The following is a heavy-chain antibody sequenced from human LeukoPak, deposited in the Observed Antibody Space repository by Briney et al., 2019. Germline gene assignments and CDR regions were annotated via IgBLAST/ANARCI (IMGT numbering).Heavy chain of an antibody. Sequence: RGSLRPSCAASGFTFSNYGMECVRRAPGTGVKGVALIWNDGNNKHYADSVKGRFSISRDNSKNTLYLQMNSLRAEDRAVYYCARHIWKGSCRSTSCSSLDYWGQGTLVTVSS. CDR1: GFTFSNYG. V-gene: IGHV3-33*01. J-gene: IGHJ4*02. D-gene: IGHD2-2*01. CDR2: IWNDGNNK. CDR3: ARHIWKGSCRSTSCSSLDY.